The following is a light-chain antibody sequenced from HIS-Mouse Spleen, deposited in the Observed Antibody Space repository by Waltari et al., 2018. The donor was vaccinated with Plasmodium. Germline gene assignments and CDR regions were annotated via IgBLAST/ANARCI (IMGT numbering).Light chain of an antibody. J-gene: IGKJ4*01. Sequence: DIKMTKPPSSLSASVEERVTITCRASQSISSYLNWYQQKPGKAPKLLIYGASSLQSGVPSRFSGSGSGTDFTLTISSLQPEDFATYYCQQSYSTPPTFGGGTKVEIK. CDR1: QSISSY. CDR3: QQSYSTPPT. CDR2: GAS. V-gene: IGKV1-39*01.